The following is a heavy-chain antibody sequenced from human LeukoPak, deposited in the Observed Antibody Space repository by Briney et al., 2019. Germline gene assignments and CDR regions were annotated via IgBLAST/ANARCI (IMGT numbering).Heavy chain of an antibody. CDR3: ARDNSVGDVAWWFDP. J-gene: IGHJ5*02. D-gene: IGHD1-26*01. V-gene: IGHV1-46*01. CDR1: GYSFTSHY. CDR2: INPSGSST. Sequence: ASVKVSCKASGYSFTSHYMHWVRQAPGQGLEWLGLINPSGSSTLYAQKFQGRVTMARDMSTTTDYMELSSLRSEDTAVYYCARDNSVGDVAWWFDPWGQGTLVTVSS.